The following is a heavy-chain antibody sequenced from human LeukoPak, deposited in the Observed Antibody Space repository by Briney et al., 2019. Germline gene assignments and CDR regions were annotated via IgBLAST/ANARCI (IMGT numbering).Heavy chain of an antibody. CDR1: GASITNSY. D-gene: IGHD1-1*01. CDR2: INYSGST. Sequence: PSETLSLTCTVSGASITNSYWNWIRQSPGKGLEWIGYINYSGSTNYNPSLKSRVTISVDTSKNQFSLKLSSVTAADTAVHFCARDPLSTNDFDIWGQGTMVTVSS. J-gene: IGHJ3*02. CDR3: ARDPLSTNDFDI. V-gene: IGHV4-59*01.